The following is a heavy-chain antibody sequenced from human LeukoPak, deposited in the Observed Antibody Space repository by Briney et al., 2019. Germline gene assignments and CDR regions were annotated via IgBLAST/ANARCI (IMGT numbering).Heavy chain of an antibody. Sequence: SETLSLTCGVSGGSISNTNWWSWVRQPPGQGLEWIGEISLTGLTHYNPSLESRVTVSLDKSKNQLPLNLTSVTAADTAVYYCSRENGAFSPFGYWGQGTLVTVLS. CDR2: ISLTGLT. CDR3: SRENGAFSPFGY. D-gene: IGHD2-8*01. V-gene: IGHV4-4*02. CDR1: GGSISNTNW. J-gene: IGHJ4*02.